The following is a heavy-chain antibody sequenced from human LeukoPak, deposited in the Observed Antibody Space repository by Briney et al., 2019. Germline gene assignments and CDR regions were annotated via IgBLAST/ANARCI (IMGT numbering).Heavy chain of an antibody. CDR2: IYYSGST. CDR3: ARIAAAYDAFDI. Sequence: SETLSLTCTVSGGSISSYYWSWIRQPPGKGLEWIGYIYYSGSTNYNPSLKSRVTISVDTSKNQFSLKLSSVTAADTAVYYCARIAAAYDAFDIWGQGTMVTVSS. D-gene: IGHD6-13*01. J-gene: IGHJ3*02. CDR1: GGSISSYY. V-gene: IGHV4-59*08.